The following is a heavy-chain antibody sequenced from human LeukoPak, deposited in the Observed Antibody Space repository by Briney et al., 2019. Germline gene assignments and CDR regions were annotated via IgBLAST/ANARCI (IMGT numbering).Heavy chain of an antibody. D-gene: IGHD3-22*01. V-gene: IGHV3-48*02. Sequence: GGSLRLSCAASGFTFSSYRMNWVRQAPGKGLEWVSYISSSSSTIFYADSVKGRFTISRDNARNSLYLQMNSLRDEDTAVYYCARNYYDISTPGPFDYWGQGTLVTVSS. J-gene: IGHJ4*02. CDR2: ISSSSSTI. CDR1: GFTFSSYR. CDR3: ARNYYDISTPGPFDY.